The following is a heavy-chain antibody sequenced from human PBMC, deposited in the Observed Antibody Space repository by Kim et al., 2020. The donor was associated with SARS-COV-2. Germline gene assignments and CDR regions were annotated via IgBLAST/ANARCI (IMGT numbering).Heavy chain of an antibody. J-gene: IGHJ6*01. V-gene: IGHV3-30*18. CDR3: AKDPRTAVTTGWDGMDV. Sequence: GGSLRLSCAASGFTFSSYGMHWVRQAPGKGLEWVAVISHDGSNQYYADSVKGRFTISGDNSTSTLSLQMNSLRPEDTAVYYCAKDPRTAVTTGWDGMDV. CDR1: GFTFSSYG. CDR2: ISHDGSNQ. D-gene: IGHD4-4*01.